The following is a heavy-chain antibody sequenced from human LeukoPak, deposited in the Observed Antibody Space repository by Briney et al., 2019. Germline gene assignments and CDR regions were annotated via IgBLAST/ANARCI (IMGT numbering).Heavy chain of an antibody. V-gene: IGHV3-9*03. D-gene: IGHD6-19*01. J-gene: IGHJ4*02. Sequence: GGSLRLSCAASGFTFDDYAMHWVRQAPGKGLEWVSGISWNSGSIGYADSVKGRFTISRDNAKNSLYLQMNSLRAEDMALYYCAKGHGSGWSLLPDYWGQGTLVTVSS. CDR1: GFTFDDYA. CDR3: AKGHGSGWSLLPDY. CDR2: ISWNSGSI.